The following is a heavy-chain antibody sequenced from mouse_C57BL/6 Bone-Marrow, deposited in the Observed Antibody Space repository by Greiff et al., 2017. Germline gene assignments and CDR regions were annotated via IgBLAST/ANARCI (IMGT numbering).Heavy chain of an antibody. V-gene: IGHV5-17*01. J-gene: IGHJ2*01. CDR1: GYTFSDYG. CDR3: ATALYYGSPHFDY. CDR2: ISSGSSTI. D-gene: IGHD2-1*01. Sequence: EVKLVESGGGLVKPGGSLKLSCAASGYTFSDYGMHWVRQAPEKGLEWVAYISSGSSTIYYADTVKGRFTISRDNAKNTLFLQMTSLRSEDTAMYYCATALYYGSPHFDYWGQGTTLTVSS.